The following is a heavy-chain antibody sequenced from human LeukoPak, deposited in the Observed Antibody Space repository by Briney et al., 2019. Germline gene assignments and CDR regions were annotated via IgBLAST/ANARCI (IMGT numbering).Heavy chain of an antibody. CDR1: GFTFDDYA. D-gene: IGHD6-19*01. CDR3: AKGKRSGSTQFDY. V-gene: IGHV3-9*01. CDR2: ISWNSGSI. Sequence: GGSLRLSCAASGFTFDDYAMHWVRQAPGKGLEWVSGISWNSGSIGYADSVKGRFTISRDNSKNTLYLQMNSLRAEDTAVYYCAKGKRSGSTQFDYWGQGTLVTVSS. J-gene: IGHJ4*02.